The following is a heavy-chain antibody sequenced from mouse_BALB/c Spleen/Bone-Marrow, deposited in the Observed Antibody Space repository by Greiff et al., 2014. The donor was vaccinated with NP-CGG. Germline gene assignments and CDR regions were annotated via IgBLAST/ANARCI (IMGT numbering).Heavy chain of an antibody. V-gene: IGHV14-3*02. Sequence: EVQLQQSGAELVKPGASVKLSCTASGFNIKDTYMHWVKQRPEQGLEWIGRIDPANGNTKYDPKFQGKATITADTSSNTAYLQLSSRTSEDTAVYYCARGDDGRAWFAYWGQGTLVTVSA. J-gene: IGHJ3*01. CDR3: ARGDDGRAWFAY. D-gene: IGHD1-1*01. CDR1: GFNIKDTY. CDR2: IDPANGNT.